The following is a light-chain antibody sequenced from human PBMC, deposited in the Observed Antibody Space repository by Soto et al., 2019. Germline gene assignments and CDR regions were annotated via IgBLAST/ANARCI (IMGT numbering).Light chain of an antibody. CDR2: DAY. V-gene: IGKV1-5*01. Sequence: DIQMTQSPSTLSASVGDRVTITCRASQNLRSWLVWHQQKPGKAPTLLIDDAYSLKSGVPSRFSGSGSGTEFTLTISSLQPDDFATYYCQQYYAYQWTFGQGTKLEIK. CDR3: QQYYAYQWT. J-gene: IGKJ2*02. CDR1: QNLRSW.